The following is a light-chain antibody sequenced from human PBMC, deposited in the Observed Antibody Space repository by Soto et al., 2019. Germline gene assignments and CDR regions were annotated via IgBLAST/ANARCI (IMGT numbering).Light chain of an antibody. CDR2: EVR. CDR1: SSDVGGYNY. J-gene: IGLJ1*01. Sequence: QSALTQPASVSGSPGQSITISCTGTSSDVGGYNYDSWYQQHPGKAPKLMIYEVRNRPSGVSNRFSGSKSGNTASLTISWLQAEDEADYYCSLYTSSSTYVFGTGTKLTVL. V-gene: IGLV2-14*01. CDR3: SLYTSSSTYV.